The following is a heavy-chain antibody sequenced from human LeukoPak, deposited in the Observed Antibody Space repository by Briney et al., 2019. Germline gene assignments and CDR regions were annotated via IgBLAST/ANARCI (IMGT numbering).Heavy chain of an antibody. D-gene: IGHD3-10*01. CDR1: GFTFSSYW. CDR2: IKQDGSEK. Sequence: GGSLRLSCAASGFTFSSYWMSWVRQAPGKGLEWLANIKQDGSEKYYVDSVKGRFTISRDNAKNSLYLQMNSLRAEDTAVYYCARDQGSGINYYYYYMDVWGKGTTVTVSS. V-gene: IGHV3-7*01. CDR3: ARDQGSGINYYYYYMDV. J-gene: IGHJ6*03.